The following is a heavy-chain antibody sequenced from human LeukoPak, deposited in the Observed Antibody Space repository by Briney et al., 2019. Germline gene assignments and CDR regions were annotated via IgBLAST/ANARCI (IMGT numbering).Heavy chain of an antibody. CDR3: ARGRLDDFWSGYLDGMDV. D-gene: IGHD3-3*01. Sequence: ASVKVSCKAFGYTFTSYDINWVRQATGQGLEWMGWMNPNSGNTGYAQKFQGRVTMTRNTSISTAYMELSSLRSEDTAVYYCARGRLDDFWSGYLDGMDVWGQGTTVTVSS. CDR2: MNPNSGNT. CDR1: GYTFTSYD. J-gene: IGHJ6*02. V-gene: IGHV1-8*01.